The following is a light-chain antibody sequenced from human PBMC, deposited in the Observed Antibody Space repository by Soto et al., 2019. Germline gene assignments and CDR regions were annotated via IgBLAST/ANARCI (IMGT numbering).Light chain of an antibody. CDR3: QQYNSDPIT. CDR1: QGISNY. J-gene: IGKJ5*01. Sequence: DIQMTQSPSSLSASVGDRVTITCRASQGISNYLAWYQQRPGKVPKLLIYAASTLESGVPSRFSGSGSGTDFTLTISSLQPEDVATYYCQQYNSDPITCGQGTRLEIK. CDR2: AAS. V-gene: IGKV1-27*01.